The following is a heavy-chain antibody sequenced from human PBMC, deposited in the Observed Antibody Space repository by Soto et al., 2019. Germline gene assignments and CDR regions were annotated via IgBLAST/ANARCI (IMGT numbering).Heavy chain of an antibody. D-gene: IGHD3-9*01. Sequence: QVQLQESGPGLVKPSQTLSLTCTVSGGSISSGGYYWSWIRQHPGKGLEWIGYIYYSGSTYYNPSLKSRVTISVDTAKTQFSLKLSSVTAADTAVYYCASGPELRYFDWVYFDYWGQGTLVTVSS. J-gene: IGHJ4*02. V-gene: IGHV4-31*03. CDR3: ASGPELRYFDWVYFDY. CDR2: IYYSGST. CDR1: GGSISSGGYY.